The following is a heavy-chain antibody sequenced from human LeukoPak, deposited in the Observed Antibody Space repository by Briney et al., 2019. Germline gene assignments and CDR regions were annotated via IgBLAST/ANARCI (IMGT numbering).Heavy chain of an antibody. J-gene: IGHJ4*02. CDR1: GYTFTSYY. CDR3: ARDYDSSTSSGY. D-gene: IGHD3-22*01. CDR2: INPSGGST. Sequence: ASVKVSCKASGYTFTSYYMHWVRQSPGQPLEWMGIINPSGGSTSYAQKFQGRVIMTRDTPTSTVYMELSSLRSEDTAVYYCARDYDSSTSSGYWGQGTLVTVSS. V-gene: IGHV1-46*01.